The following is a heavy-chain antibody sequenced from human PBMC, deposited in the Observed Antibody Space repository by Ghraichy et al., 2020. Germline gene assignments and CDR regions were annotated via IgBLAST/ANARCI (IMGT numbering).Heavy chain of an antibody. CDR3: ARERPYYGGYL. CDR2: INHSGST. D-gene: IGHD4-17*01. J-gene: IGHJ4*02. CDR1: GGSFSGYY. Sequence: SETLSLTCAVYGGSFSGYYWSWIRQPPGKGLEWIGEINHSGSTNYNPSLKSRVTISVDTSKNQFSLQLSSVTAADTAVYYCARERPYYGGYLWGQGTLVTVSS. V-gene: IGHV4-34*01.